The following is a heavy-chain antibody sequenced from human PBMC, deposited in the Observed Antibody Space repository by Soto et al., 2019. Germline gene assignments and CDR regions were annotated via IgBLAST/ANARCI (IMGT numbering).Heavy chain of an antibody. J-gene: IGHJ3*02. Sequence: GESLKISCKGSGYSFTSYWIGWVRQMPGKGLEWMGIIYPGDSDTRYSPSFQGQVTISADKSISTAYLQWSSLKASDTAMYYCARHRHIVVVIATNDAFEIWGQGTMVSVSS. CDR1: GYSFTSYW. V-gene: IGHV5-51*01. CDR3: ARHRHIVVVIATNDAFEI. CDR2: IYPGDSDT. D-gene: IGHD2-21*01.